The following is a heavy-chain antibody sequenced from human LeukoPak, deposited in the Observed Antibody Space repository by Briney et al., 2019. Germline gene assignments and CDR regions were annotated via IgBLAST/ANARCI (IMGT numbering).Heavy chain of an antibody. D-gene: IGHD3-3*01. Sequence: GRSLRLSCAASGFTFSSYAMHWVRQAPGKGLEWVSTISGSGGSTYYADSVKGRFTISRDNSKNTLYLQMNSLRAEDTAGYYCAKGVYYDFWSGYYFDYWGQGTLVTVSS. CDR2: ISGSGGST. J-gene: IGHJ4*02. CDR3: AKGVYYDFWSGYYFDY. V-gene: IGHV3-23*01. CDR1: GFTFSSYA.